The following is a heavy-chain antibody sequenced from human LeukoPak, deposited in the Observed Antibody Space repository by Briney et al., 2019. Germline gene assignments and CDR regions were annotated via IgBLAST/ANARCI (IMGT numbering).Heavy chain of an antibody. V-gene: IGHV1-2*02. CDR3: ARDGGGGRANWFDP. Sequence: ASVKVSCKASGYTFTGYYMHWVRQAPGRGLEWMGWINPKSGGTNYAQKFQGRVTMTRDTSISTAYMELSRLRSDDTAVYYCARDGGGGRANWFDPWGHGTLVTVSS. CDR1: GYTFTGYY. J-gene: IGHJ5*02. D-gene: IGHD3-16*01. CDR2: INPKSGGT.